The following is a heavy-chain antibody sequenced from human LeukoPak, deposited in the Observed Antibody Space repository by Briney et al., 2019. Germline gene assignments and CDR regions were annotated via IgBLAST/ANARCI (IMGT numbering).Heavy chain of an antibody. CDR3: ARSPMYYDFWSGYLLTR. D-gene: IGHD3-3*01. CDR2: ISAYNGNT. J-gene: IGHJ4*02. CDR1: GYTFTSYG. V-gene: IGHV1-18*01. Sequence: GASVKLSCKASGYTFTSYGISWVRQAPGQGLEWMGWISAYNGNTNYAQKLQGRVTMTRDTSTSTVYMELSSLRSEDTAVYYCARSPMYYDFWSGYLLTRWGQGTLVTVSS.